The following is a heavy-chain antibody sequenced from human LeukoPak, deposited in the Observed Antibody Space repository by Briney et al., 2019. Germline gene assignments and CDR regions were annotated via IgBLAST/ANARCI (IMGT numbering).Heavy chain of an antibody. CDR3: ATVQNPLGYCSSGARYLGEYSQH. D-gene: IGHD2-15*01. CDR2: ISGSGGST. V-gene: IGHV3-23*01. CDR1: GFTFSSYA. J-gene: IGHJ1*01. Sequence: GGSLRLSCAASGFTFSSYAMSWVRQAPGKGLEWVSAISGSGGSTYYADSVKGRFTISRDNSKNTLYLQMNSLRAEDTAVYYCATVQNPLGYCSSGARYLGEYSQHWGQGTLVTVSS.